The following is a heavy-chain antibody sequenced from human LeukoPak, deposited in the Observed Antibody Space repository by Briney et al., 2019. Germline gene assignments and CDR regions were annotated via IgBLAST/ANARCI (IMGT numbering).Heavy chain of an antibody. CDR2: IYHSGST. J-gene: IGHJ4*02. CDR1: GGSISSSNW. Sequence: SETLSLTCAVSGGSISSSNWWSWVRQPPGKGLEWIGEIYHSGSTNYNPSLKSRVTISVDKSKNQFSLKLSSVTAADTAVYYCARVGSGWPENYFDYWGQGTLVTVSS. D-gene: IGHD6-19*01. V-gene: IGHV4-4*02. CDR3: ARVGSGWPENYFDY.